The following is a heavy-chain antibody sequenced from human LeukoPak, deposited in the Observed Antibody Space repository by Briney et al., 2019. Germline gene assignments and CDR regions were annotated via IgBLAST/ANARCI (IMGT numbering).Heavy chain of an antibody. D-gene: IGHD3-9*01. CDR3: AGGTEWGGASYDTETYNWFDP. Sequence: SETLSLTCTVSGGSISSYYWSWIRQPPGKGLEWIGYIYYSGSTNYNPSLKSRVTISVDTSKNQFSLKLSSVTAADTAVYYCAGGTEWGGASYDTETYNWFDPWGQGTLVTVSS. CDR2: IYYSGST. J-gene: IGHJ5*02. CDR1: GGSISSYY. V-gene: IGHV4-59*01.